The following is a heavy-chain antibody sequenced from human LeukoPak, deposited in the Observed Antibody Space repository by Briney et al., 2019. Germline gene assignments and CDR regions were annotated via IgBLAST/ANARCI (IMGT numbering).Heavy chain of an antibody. CDR3: ARSRVATYHYYYYYGMDV. V-gene: IGHV4-34*01. D-gene: IGHD5-12*01. CDR1: GGSFSGYY. Sequence: SETLSLTCAVCGGSFSGYYWSWIRQPPGKGLEWIGEINHSGSTNYNPSLKSRVTISVDTSKNQFSLKLSSVTAADTAVYYCARSRVATYHYYYYYGMDVWGQGTTVTVSS. CDR2: INHSGST. J-gene: IGHJ6*02.